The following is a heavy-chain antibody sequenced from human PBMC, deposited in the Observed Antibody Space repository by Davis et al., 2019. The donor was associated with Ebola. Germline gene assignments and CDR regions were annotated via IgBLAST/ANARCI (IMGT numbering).Heavy chain of an antibody. D-gene: IGHD6-6*01. Sequence: GESLKISCAASGFTFSSYGMHWVRQAPGKGLVWVSRINSDGSSTSYADSVKGRFTISRDNAKNTLYLQMNSLRAEDTAVYYCAKSIAARGYFDYWGQGTLVTVSS. J-gene: IGHJ4*02. CDR2: INSDGSST. CDR3: AKSIAARGYFDY. V-gene: IGHV3-74*01. CDR1: GFTFSSYG.